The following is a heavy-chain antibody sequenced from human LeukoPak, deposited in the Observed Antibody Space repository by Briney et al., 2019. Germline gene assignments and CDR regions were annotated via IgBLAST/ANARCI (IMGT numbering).Heavy chain of an antibody. CDR1: GFTFSRYW. CDR2: IKQDGSEI. CDR3: ARAVLTKRVLNKPAVFDY. Sequence: PGGSLRLSCAASGFTFSRYWMSWVRQAPGKGLEWVANIKQDGSEIFYVDSVKGRFTISRDNAKNSLYLQMNSLRAEDTAVYYCARAVLTKRVLNKPAVFDYWGQGTLVTVSS. D-gene: IGHD2-8*01. J-gene: IGHJ4*02. V-gene: IGHV3-7*01.